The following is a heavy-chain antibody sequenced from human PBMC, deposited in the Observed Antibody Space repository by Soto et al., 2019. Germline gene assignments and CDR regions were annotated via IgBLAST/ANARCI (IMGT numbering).Heavy chain of an antibody. CDR2: ISAYNGNT. CDR3: ASSLLVGYGLEGESD. V-gene: IGHV1-18*01. CDR1: GYTFTSYG. Sequence: QIQLVQSGAEVKKPEASVKVSCKASGYTFTSYGISWVRQAPGQGREWMGWISAYNGNTNYAQKLQGRVTMTTDTSTSTAYMELRSLRSDDTAVYYCASSLLVGYGLEGESDWGQGTLVTVSS. D-gene: IGHD5-18*01. J-gene: IGHJ4*02.